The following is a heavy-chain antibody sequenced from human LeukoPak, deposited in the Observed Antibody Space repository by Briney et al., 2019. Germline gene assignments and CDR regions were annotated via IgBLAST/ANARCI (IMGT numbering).Heavy chain of an antibody. CDR1: GGSISSYY. J-gene: IGHJ4*02. CDR3: ARAAVRGSYNY. Sequence: SETLSLTCTVSGGSISSYYWSWIRQPPGRGLEWIGYIYYSGSTYYNPSLQSRVTMSVDTSKNQFSLKLSSVTAADTAVYYCARAAVRGSYNYWGQGTLVTVS. V-gene: IGHV4-59*01. CDR2: IYYSGST. D-gene: IGHD1-26*01.